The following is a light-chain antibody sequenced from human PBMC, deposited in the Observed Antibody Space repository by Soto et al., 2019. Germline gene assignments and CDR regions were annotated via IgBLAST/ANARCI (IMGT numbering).Light chain of an antibody. CDR1: SSNIGSNT. CDR3: AAWDVSMNGFYV. J-gene: IGLJ1*01. V-gene: IGLV1-44*01. CDR2: SNN. Sequence: QAVVTQPPSASGTSGQRVTISCSGSSSNIGSNTVNWYQQLPGTAPKLLIYSNNQRPSGVPDRFSGSKSGTSASPAISGLQSEDEADYYCAAWDVSMNGFYVFGTGTKLTVL.